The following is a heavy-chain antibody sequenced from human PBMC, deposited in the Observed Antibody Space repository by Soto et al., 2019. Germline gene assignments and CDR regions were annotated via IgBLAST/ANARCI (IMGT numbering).Heavy chain of an antibody. Sequence: GGSLILSCAASGFTFSSYAMSWVRQAPGKGLEWVSAISGSGGSTYYADSVKGRFTISRDNAKNSLYLQMNSLRAEDTAVYYCARDKWWLGTGWYYGMDVWGQGTTVTVSS. CDR3: ARDKWWLGTGWYYGMDV. V-gene: IGHV3-23*01. J-gene: IGHJ6*02. D-gene: IGHD2-15*01. CDR2: ISGSGGST. CDR1: GFTFSSYA.